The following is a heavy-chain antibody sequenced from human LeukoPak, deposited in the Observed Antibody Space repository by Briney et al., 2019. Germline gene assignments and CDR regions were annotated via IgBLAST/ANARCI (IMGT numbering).Heavy chain of an antibody. CDR3: ARDSRRDSGYDY. CDR1: GYTFTGYY. V-gene: IGHV1-2*02. D-gene: IGHD5-12*01. J-gene: IGHJ4*02. Sequence: ASVKVSCKASGYTFTGYYMHWVRQAPGQGLEWRGWINPNRGGTNYAQKFQGRVTMTRDTSISTAYMELSRLRSDDTAVYYCARDSRRDSGYDYWGQGTLVTVSS. CDR2: INPNRGGT.